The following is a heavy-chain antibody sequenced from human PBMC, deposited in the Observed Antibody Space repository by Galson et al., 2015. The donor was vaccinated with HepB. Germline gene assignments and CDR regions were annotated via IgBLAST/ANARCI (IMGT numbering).Heavy chain of an antibody. CDR1: GGTFSSYA. V-gene: IGHV1-69*04. D-gene: IGHD2-2*01. CDR3: ARAVSDCSSTSCQPYYYYYYMDV. J-gene: IGHJ6*03. Sequence: SVKVSCKASGGTFSSYAISWVRQAPGQGLEWMGRIIPILGIANYAQKFQGRVTITADKSTSTAYMELSSLRSEDTAVYYCARAVSDCSSTSCQPYYYYYYMDVWGKGTTVTVSS. CDR2: IIPILGIA.